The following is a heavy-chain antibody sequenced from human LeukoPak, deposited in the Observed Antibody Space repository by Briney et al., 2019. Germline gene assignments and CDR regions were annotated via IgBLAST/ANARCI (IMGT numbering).Heavy chain of an antibody. CDR1: GLTFSSYG. V-gene: IGHV3-74*01. CDR3: VRGGSSWYGFDY. D-gene: IGHD6-13*01. CDR2: ISSDGSST. Sequence: PGGSLRLSCAGSGLTFSSYGMHWVRQAPGEGLVWVSRISSDGSSTNYADSVKGRFTISRDNAKNTLYLQMNSLRAEDTAVYYCVRGGSSWYGFDYWGQGTLVTVSS. J-gene: IGHJ4*02.